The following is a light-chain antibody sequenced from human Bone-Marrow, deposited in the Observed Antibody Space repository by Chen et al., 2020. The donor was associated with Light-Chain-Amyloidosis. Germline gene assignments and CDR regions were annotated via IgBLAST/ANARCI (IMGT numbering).Light chain of an antibody. CDR2: EDD. Sequence: NFMLTQPHSVSESPGKTVIISCTRSTGSIATNYVQWYRQRPGSSPTTVIDEDDHRPSGVPDRFSGSIDRSSNSASLTISGLKTEDEADYYCQSYQGSSQGVFGGGTKRTVL. J-gene: IGLJ3*02. V-gene: IGLV6-57*01. CDR3: QSYQGSSQGV. CDR1: TGSIATNY.